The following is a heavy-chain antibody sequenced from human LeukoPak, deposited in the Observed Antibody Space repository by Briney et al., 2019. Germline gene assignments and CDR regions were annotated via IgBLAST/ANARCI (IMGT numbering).Heavy chain of an antibody. V-gene: IGHV4-39*01. D-gene: IGHD3-10*01. Sequence: PSETLSLTCTVSGGSISSSSYYWGWIRQPPGKGLEWIGSIYYSGSTYYSPSLKSRVTISVDTSKNQFSLKLSSVTAADTAVYYCARHGLLWFGESFDYWGQGTLVTVSS. CDR1: GGSISSSSYY. CDR3: ARHGLLWFGESFDY. CDR2: IYYSGST. J-gene: IGHJ4*02.